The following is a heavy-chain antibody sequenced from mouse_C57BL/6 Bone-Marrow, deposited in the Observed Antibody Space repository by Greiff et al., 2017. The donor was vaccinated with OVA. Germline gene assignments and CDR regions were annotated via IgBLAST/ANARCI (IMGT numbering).Heavy chain of an antibody. Sequence: VMLVESGPGLVQPSQSLSITCTVSGFSLTSYGVHWVRQSPGKGLEWLGVIWSGGSTDYNAAFISRLSISKDNSKSQVFFKMNSLQADDTAIYYCARIYYYGSSYYFDYWGQGTTLTVSS. CDR2: IWSGGST. J-gene: IGHJ2*01. CDR1: GFSLTSYG. D-gene: IGHD1-1*01. V-gene: IGHV2-2*01. CDR3: ARIYYYGSSYYFDY.